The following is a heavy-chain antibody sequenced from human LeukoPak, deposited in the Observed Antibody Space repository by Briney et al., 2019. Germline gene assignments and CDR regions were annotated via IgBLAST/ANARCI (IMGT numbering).Heavy chain of an antibody. V-gene: IGHV4-59*07. CDR2: IYYTGIT. D-gene: IGHD5-24*01. J-gene: IGHJ4*02. CDR1: GDSISPYY. CDR3: ARVGPRRDDYNVDS. Sequence: SYTLSLTCTVSGDSISPYYWGWIRQPPGTALDTTGFIYYTGITNYNSSLKSRVTISVETSKSQFSLKLISVTAADTAVYYCARVGPRRDDYNVDSWGQGTLVTVSS.